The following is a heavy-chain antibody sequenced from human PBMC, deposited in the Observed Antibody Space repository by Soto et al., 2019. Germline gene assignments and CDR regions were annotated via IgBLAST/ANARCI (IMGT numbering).Heavy chain of an antibody. CDR3: ARGGSLLGYSSSWYVGYYYYGMDV. Sequence: ASVKVSCKASGYTFTSYDINWVRQATGQGLEWMGWMNPNSGNTGYAQKFQGRVTMTRNTSISTAYMELSSLRSEDTAVYYCARGGSLLGYSSSWYVGYYYYGMDVWGQGTTVTVS. V-gene: IGHV1-8*01. CDR2: MNPNSGNT. J-gene: IGHJ6*02. CDR1: GYTFTSYD. D-gene: IGHD6-13*01.